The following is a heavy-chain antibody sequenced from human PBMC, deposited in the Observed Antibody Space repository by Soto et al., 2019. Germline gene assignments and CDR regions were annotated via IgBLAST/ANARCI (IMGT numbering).Heavy chain of an antibody. D-gene: IGHD6-6*01. CDR2: IYYTGTT. V-gene: IGHV4-61*01. J-gene: IGHJ5*02. Sequence: SETLSLTCTVSGGSVSSGYYWNWIRQPPGKGLEWIGYIYYTGTTNYNPSLKSRVTLSVDTSKNQFSLKLNSVTAADTAVYFCARDRKCSSPPRAWGKGTLVTVSS. CDR1: GGSVSSGYY. CDR3: ARDRKCSSPPRA.